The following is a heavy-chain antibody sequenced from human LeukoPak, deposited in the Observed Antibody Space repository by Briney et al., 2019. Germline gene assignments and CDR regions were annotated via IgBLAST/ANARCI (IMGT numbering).Heavy chain of an antibody. D-gene: IGHD6-6*01. CDR3: ARDSGLVSAWGFDY. J-gene: IGHJ4*02. CDR2: ISAYNGNT. Sequence: ASVKVSCKASGYTFTSYGISWVRQAPGQGLEWMGWISAYNGNTNYAQKLQGRVTMTTDTSTSTAYMELSSLRSEDTAVYFCARDSGLVSAWGFDYWRQGTLVTVSS. V-gene: IGHV1-18*01. CDR1: GYTFTSYG.